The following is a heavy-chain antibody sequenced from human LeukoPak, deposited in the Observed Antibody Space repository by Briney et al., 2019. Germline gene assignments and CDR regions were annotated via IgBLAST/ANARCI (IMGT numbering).Heavy chain of an antibody. V-gene: IGHV1-18*01. J-gene: IGHJ6*02. D-gene: IGHD3-3*01. CDR2: ISTYNGNT. Sequence: ASVKVSCKASGYTFTSYGISWVRQAPGQGLEWMGRISTYNGNTNYAQKLQGRVTMTTDTSTSTAYMELRSLRSDDTAVYYCARGHYDFWSGYPRRARYGMDVWGQGTTVTVSS. CDR3: ARGHYDFWSGYPRRARYGMDV. CDR1: GYTFTSYG.